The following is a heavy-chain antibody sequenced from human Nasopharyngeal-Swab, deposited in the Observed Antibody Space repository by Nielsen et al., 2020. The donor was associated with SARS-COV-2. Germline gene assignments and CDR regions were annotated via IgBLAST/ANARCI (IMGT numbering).Heavy chain of an antibody. V-gene: IGHV1-2*04. CDR3: ARAAKGHCSSTSCYSIPEYYYYYMDV. D-gene: IGHD2-2*01. CDR2: INPNSGGT. J-gene: IGHJ6*03. Sequence: WVRQAPGQGLEWMGWINPNSGGTNYAQKFQGWVTMTRDTSISTAYMELSRLRSDDTAVYYCARAAKGHCSSTSCYSIPEYYYYYMDVWGKGTTVTVSS.